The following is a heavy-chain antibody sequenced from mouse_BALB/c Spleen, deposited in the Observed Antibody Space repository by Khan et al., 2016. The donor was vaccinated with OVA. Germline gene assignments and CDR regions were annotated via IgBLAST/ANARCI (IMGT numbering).Heavy chain of an antibody. CDR3: ARNGFGNYGSGDY. Sequence: VQLKQSGTVLARPGASVKMSCKGSGYTFTNYWMHWVKQRPGQGLEWIGVIYPGNSDTNYNQKFKGKAKLTAVTSTSTAYMELNSLTNEDSAVYAVARNGFGNYGSGDYWGQGTTLTVSA. J-gene: IGHJ2*01. D-gene: IGHD2-1*01. V-gene: IGHV1-5*01. CDR2: IYPGNSDT. CDR1: GYTFTNYW.